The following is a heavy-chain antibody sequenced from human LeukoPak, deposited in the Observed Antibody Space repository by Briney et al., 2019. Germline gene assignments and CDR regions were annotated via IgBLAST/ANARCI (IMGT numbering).Heavy chain of an antibody. CDR3: AKEAAAPSYYYYGLDV. CDR1: GFTFSRHA. Sequence: GGSLRLSCAASGFTFSRHAMHWVRQAPGKGLEGVVLISYDGSYKYYADSVKGRFTISRDNSKNMLYLQLNNLRAEDTAMYYCAKEAAAPSYYYYGLDVRGQGTTVTVSS. J-gene: IGHJ6*02. CDR2: ISYDGSYK. V-gene: IGHV3-30*04. D-gene: IGHD6-13*01.